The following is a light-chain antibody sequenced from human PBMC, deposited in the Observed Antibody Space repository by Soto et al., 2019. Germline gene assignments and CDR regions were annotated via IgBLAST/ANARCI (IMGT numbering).Light chain of an antibody. CDR1: QGISNS. CDR3: QQGNSYPIA. CDR2: AAS. V-gene: IGKV1-9*01. Sequence: DIQLTQSPSFLSASVGDRVTITCRASQGISNSLAWYQQKSGKAPKLLLHAASTLQSGVPSRFSGSGSGTEFTLTTSSLQPEDLATYYCQQGNSYPIACGQGTRLEIK. J-gene: IGKJ5*01.